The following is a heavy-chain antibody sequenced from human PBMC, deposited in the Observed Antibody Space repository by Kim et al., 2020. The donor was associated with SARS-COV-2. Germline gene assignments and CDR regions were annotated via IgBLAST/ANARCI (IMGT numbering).Heavy chain of an antibody. CDR1: GFTFSSYA. J-gene: IGHJ4*02. CDR3: ANERANYDSSGYYSYFDY. CDR2: ISGSGGST. V-gene: IGHV3-23*01. Sequence: GGSLRLSCAASGFTFSSYAMSWVRQAPGKGLEWVSAISGSGGSTYYADSVKGRFTISRDNSKNTLYLQMNSLRAEDTAVYYCANERANYDSSGYYSYFDYWGQGTLVTVSS. D-gene: IGHD3-22*01.